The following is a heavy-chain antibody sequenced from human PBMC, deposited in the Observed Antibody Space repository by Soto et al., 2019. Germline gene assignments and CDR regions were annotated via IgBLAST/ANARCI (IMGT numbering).Heavy chain of an antibody. D-gene: IGHD4-4*01. CDR1: GFTFSDYY. J-gene: IGHJ4*02. V-gene: IGHV3-11*01. CDR3: APAGYDSNYYAVTPLSAGHF. Sequence: QVQLVVSGGGLVKPGGSLRISCAASGFTFSDYYISWIRQAPGKGLEWVSYISSSGSIIYYADSVKGRFTISRDNAKNSLYLQMNSLRAEDTAVYYCAPAGYDSNYYAVTPLSAGHFWGQGTLVTVSS. CDR2: ISSSGSII.